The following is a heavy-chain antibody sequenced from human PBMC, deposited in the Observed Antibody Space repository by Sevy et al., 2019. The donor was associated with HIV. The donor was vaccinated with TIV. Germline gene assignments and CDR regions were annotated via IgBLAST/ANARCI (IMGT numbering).Heavy chain of an antibody. J-gene: IGHJ4*02. CDR1: GFTFSSYS. CDR2: ISSSSSTI. Sequence: GGSLRLSCAASGFTFSSYSMNWVRQAPGKGLEWVSYISSSSSTIYHADSVKGRFTISRDNAKNSLYLQMNSLRDEDTAVYYCAREQYYYDSSGYYYAAFDYWGQGTLVTVSS. CDR3: AREQYYYDSSGYYYAAFDY. D-gene: IGHD3-22*01. V-gene: IGHV3-48*02.